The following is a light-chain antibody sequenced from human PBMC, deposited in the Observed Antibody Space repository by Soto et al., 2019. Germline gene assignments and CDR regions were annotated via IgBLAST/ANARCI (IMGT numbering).Light chain of an antibody. Sequence: EIVLTQSPGTLYLSPGEGATLSCRASQSIRSNYLAWCQQKPGQAPRLLIYGASSRATGIPERFSGSGSGTDFTLTISRLEPEDFAVYYCQQLGTFGQGTKVEIK. CDR1: QSIRSNY. CDR3: QQLGT. V-gene: IGKV3-20*01. J-gene: IGKJ1*01. CDR2: GAS.